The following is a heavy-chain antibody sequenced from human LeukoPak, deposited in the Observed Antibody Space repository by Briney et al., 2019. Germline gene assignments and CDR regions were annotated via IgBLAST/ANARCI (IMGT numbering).Heavy chain of an antibody. CDR2: ISYDGSNK. Sequence: GGSLRLSCAASGFTLSSYAMHWVRQAPGKGLEWVAVISYDGSNKYYADSVKGRFTISRDNSKNTLYLQMNSLRAEDTAVYYCARGGGYYGSGSYYSRLDYWGQGTLVTVSS. CDR1: GFTLSSYA. V-gene: IGHV3-30-3*01. J-gene: IGHJ4*02. D-gene: IGHD3-10*01. CDR3: ARGGGYYGSGSYYSRLDY.